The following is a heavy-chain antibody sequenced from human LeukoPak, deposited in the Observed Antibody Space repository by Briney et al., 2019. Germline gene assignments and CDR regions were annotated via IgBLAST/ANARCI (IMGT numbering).Heavy chain of an antibody. J-gene: IGHJ4*02. V-gene: IGHV4-59*08. CDR3: ARLGYYDSSGYYLGY. CDR2: IYYSGST. CDR1: GGSISSYY. D-gene: IGHD3-22*01. Sequence: SETLSLTCTVSGGSISSYYWSWIRQPPGKGLEWIGYIYYSGSTNYNPSLKSRVTISVDTSKNQFSLKLSSVTAADTAVYYCARLGYYDSSGYYLGYWGQGTLVTVSS.